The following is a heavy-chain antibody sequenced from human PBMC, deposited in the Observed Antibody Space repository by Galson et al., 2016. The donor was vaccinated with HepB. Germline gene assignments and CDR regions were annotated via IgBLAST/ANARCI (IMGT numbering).Heavy chain of an antibody. CDR3: ARDYYGSGSYYPDPMDV. J-gene: IGHJ6*04. CDR1: GFTFSSYG. CDR2: IWYDGSNK. Sequence: SLRLSCAASGFTFSSYGMHRVRQAPGKGLEWVAVIWYDGSNKYYADSVKGRFTISRDNSKNTLYLQMNSLRAEDTAVYYCARDYYGSGSYYPDPMDVWGKGTTVTVSS. D-gene: IGHD3-10*01. V-gene: IGHV3-33*01.